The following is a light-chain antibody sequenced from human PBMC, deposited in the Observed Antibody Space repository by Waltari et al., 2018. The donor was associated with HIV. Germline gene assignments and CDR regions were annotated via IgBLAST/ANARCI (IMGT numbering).Light chain of an antibody. V-gene: IGLV1-51*01. CDR1: NSNIGNNY. CDR2: YNN. Sequence: QSVLTQPPSMSMALGQKVTISCSGINSNIGNNYVSWYLQVPGTAPKLLIYYNNKRPSEIPAQFSGSKTGTSATLGITGLQTVDEADYYCGAWDSSLSAWVFGGGTTLTVL. CDR3: GAWDSSLSAWV. J-gene: IGLJ3*02.